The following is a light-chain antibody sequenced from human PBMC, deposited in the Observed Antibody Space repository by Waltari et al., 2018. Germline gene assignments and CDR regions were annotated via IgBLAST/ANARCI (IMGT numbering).Light chain of an antibody. J-gene: IGKJ1*01. CDR3: QQYNSWPLWT. CDR1: QSVRSN. Sequence: EIVMTQSPATLSVFPGERATLSCRASQSVRSNLAWYQQKPGLAPRLLIYGASTRATGIPARFSGSGSGTYFTLTIRSLQSEDFAVYYCQQYNSWPLWTFGQGTKVEIK. CDR2: GAS. V-gene: IGKV3-15*01.